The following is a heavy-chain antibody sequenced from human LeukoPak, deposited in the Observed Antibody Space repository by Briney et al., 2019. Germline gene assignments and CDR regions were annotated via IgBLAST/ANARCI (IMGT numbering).Heavy chain of an antibody. Sequence: KPSETLSLTCTVSGGPISSGGYYWSWIRQPPGKGLEWIGYIYHSGSTYYNPSLKSRVTISVDRSKNQFSLKLSSVTAADTAVYYCGREVYCSSTSCHFDYWGQGTLVTVSS. D-gene: IGHD2-2*01. CDR2: IYHSGST. J-gene: IGHJ4*02. CDR3: GREVYCSSTSCHFDY. V-gene: IGHV4-30-2*01. CDR1: GGPISSGGYY.